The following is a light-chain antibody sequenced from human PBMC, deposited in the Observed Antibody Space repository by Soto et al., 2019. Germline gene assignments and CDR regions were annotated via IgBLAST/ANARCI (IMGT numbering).Light chain of an antibody. Sequence: QSALTQRASVSGSPGQSITISCTGTSSDVGGYNYVCWYQQHPGKAPRLIIYDVSNRPSGVSNRFSGSKSGNTASLSISGLQAEDEADYYCSSYTSSSTVVFGGGTKLTVL. V-gene: IGLV2-14*03. CDR1: SSDVGGYNY. J-gene: IGLJ3*02. CDR2: DVS. CDR3: SSYTSSSTVV.